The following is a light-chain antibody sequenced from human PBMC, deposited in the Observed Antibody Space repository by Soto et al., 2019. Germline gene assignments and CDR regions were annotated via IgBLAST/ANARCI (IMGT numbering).Light chain of an antibody. V-gene: IGKV3-15*01. CDR1: QSVSSN. Sequence: EIVLTKTPGNLPWSPEERGTLSCRASQSVSSNLAWYQQKPGQAPRLLIYGASTRAAGIPARLSGSGSGTDFTLTITSLQSEDFGVYYCHQNNNGWTCGQGT. CDR2: GAS. J-gene: IGKJ1*01. CDR3: HQNNNGWT.